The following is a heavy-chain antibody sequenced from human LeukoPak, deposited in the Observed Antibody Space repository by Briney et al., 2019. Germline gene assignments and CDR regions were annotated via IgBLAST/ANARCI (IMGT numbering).Heavy chain of an antibody. D-gene: IGHD6-19*01. CDR2: TYYRSTWYN. CDR1: GDSVSSNSAA. J-gene: IGHJ4*02. Sequence: SQTLLLTCAISGDSVSSNSAAWTWIRQSPSRGLEWLGRTYYRSTWYNDYAVSVKSRITINPDTSKNQFSLQLNPVTPEDTAVYYCARSDTSAWHKFDYWGQGTRVTVSS. V-gene: IGHV6-1*01. CDR3: ARSDTSAWHKFDY.